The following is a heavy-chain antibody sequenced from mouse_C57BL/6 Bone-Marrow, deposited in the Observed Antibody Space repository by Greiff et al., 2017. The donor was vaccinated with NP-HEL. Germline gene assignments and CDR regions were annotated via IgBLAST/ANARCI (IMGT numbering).Heavy chain of an antibody. Sequence: VKLQESGPELVKPGASVKISCKASGYAFSSSWMNWVKQRPGKGLEWIGRIYPGDGDTNYNGKFKGKATLTADKSSSTAYMQLSSLTSEDSAVYFCARSVAWYFDVWGTGTTVTVSS. V-gene: IGHV1-82*01. J-gene: IGHJ1*03. D-gene: IGHD1-1*02. CDR1: GYAFSSSW. CDR2: IYPGDGDT. CDR3: ARSVAWYFDV.